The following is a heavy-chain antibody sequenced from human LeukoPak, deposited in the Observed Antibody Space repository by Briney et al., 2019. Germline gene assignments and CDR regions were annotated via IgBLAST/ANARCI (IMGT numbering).Heavy chain of an antibody. D-gene: IGHD3-10*01. J-gene: IGHJ6*03. CDR3: TKCLKWFGERNNYYYYMDV. CDR2: ISGSGSST. Sequence: PGGSLRLSCTASGFTFRRYGMSWVRQAPEKGLEWVSAISGSGSSTYYGDSVKGWFTISRDNSKNMLYLQMNSLRAEDTAVYYCTKCLKWFGERNNYYYYMDVWGKGTTVTISS. CDR1: GFTFRRYG. V-gene: IGHV3-23*01.